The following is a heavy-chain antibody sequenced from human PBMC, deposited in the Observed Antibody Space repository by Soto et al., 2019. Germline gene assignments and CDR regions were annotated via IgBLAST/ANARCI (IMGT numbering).Heavy chain of an antibody. V-gene: IGHV4-4*02. CDR1: GGSISSSNW. D-gene: IGHD6-6*01. Sequence: QVQLQESGPGLVKPSGTLSLTCAVSGGSISSSNWWSWVRQPPGKGLEWIGEISHSGTTNYNPSLTSRVTISLDKSKNQFSLNLSSVTAADTAVYYCARSVPRAPRNRYSYYYRDVWGKGTTVAVSS. CDR3: ARSVPRAPRNRYSYYYRDV. J-gene: IGHJ6*03. CDR2: ISHSGTT.